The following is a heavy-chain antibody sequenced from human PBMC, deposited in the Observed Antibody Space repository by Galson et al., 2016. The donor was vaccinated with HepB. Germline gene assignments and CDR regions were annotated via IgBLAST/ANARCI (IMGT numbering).Heavy chain of an antibody. CDR3: ARDPRAIDYFDS. CDR2: IIPKFHTP. Sequence: SVKVSCKVSGGTFSKSAINWVRQASGQGLEWMGGIIPKFHTPNYAQRFQGRVTITADQSTNTAYMELTSLRSEDTAVYFCARDPRAIDYFDSWGQGTLITVSS. J-gene: IGHJ4*02. D-gene: IGHD3-10*01. V-gene: IGHV1-69*13. CDR1: GGTFSKSA.